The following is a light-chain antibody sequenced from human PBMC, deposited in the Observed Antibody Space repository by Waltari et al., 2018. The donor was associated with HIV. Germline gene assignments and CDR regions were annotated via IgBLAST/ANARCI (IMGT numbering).Light chain of an antibody. Sequence: QSVLTQPPSASGTPGQRVTISCSGSSSNIGSNTVNWYQQLPGTAPKLLIYSNNQRPSWVPDLFSGSKSGTSAALAISGLQSEDEADYYCAAWDDSLNGWVFGGGTKLTVL. CDR3: AAWDDSLNGWV. CDR1: SSNIGSNT. J-gene: IGLJ3*02. CDR2: SNN. V-gene: IGLV1-44*01.